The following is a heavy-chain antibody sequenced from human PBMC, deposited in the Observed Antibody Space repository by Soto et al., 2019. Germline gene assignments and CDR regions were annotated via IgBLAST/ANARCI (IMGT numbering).Heavy chain of an antibody. Sequence: EEQLVESGGGLVQPGGSLRLSCAASGFSMRDYWMTWVRQAPGKGLDWVANIKQDGSEKFYVDSLKGRFTISRDNAKNSVYLLMNSLRADDTAVYYCARGKDGRRAGTYYFDMDVWGKGTTVTLSS. CDR2: IKQDGSEK. CDR3: ARGKDGRRAGTYYFDMDV. CDR1: GFSMRDYW. D-gene: IGHD1-1*01. V-gene: IGHV3-7*01. J-gene: IGHJ6*03.